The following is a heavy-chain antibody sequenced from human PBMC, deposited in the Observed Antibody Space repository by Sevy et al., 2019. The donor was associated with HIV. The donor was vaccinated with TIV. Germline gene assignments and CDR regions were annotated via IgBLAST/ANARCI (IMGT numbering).Heavy chain of an antibody. V-gene: IGHV3-23*01. D-gene: IGHD1-26*01. CDR2: IDGTGGNL. CDR1: EVTFDNYA. J-gene: IGHJ4*02. CDR3: AKRGTYYGGPFDC. Sequence: GGSLRLSCAASEVTFDNYAMTWVRQAPGKGLEWDSVIDGTGGNLYYADSVKGRFTISRDNSKNTLYLQMNSLRVDDTAVYYCAKRGTYYGGPFDCWGQGTLVTVSS.